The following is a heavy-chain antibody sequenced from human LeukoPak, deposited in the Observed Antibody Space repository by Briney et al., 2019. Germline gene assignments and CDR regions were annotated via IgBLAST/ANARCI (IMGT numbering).Heavy chain of an antibody. CDR2: IKEDGNEI. CDR3: ARARVKNYDFWSGYYYYYMDV. J-gene: IGHJ6*03. V-gene: IGHV3-7*03. CDR1: GFTFRTYW. D-gene: IGHD3-3*01. Sequence: GGSLRLSCAASGFTFRTYWMSWVRQAPGKGLEWVANIKEDGNEIYYVDSVKGRFTISRDNAKNSPYLQMNSLRAEDTALYYCARARVKNYDFWSGYYYYYMDVWGKGTTVTVSS.